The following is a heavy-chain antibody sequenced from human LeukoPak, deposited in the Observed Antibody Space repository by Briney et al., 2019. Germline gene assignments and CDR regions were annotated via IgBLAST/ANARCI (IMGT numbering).Heavy chain of an antibody. CDR3: ARHRWTDLAYFDYMDV. CDR2: IFPADSET. J-gene: IGHJ6*03. Sequence: GESLKISCKASGYNFATYWIAWLRQMPGKGLEWVAIIFPADSETKYTPSFRGQVTISADKSISTAYLQWSSLKASDTAMYYCARHRWTDLAYFDYMDVWGKGTTITVSS. V-gene: IGHV5-51*01. CDR1: GYNFATYW. D-gene: IGHD3/OR15-3a*01.